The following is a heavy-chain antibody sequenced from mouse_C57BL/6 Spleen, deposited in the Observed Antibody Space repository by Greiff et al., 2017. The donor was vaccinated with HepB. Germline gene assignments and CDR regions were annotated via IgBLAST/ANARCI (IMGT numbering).Heavy chain of an antibody. CDR1: GYSFTDYN. CDR2: INPNYGTT. D-gene: IGHD1-1*01. CDR3: ARGMVYGSHYYAMDY. J-gene: IGHJ4*01. V-gene: IGHV1-39*01. Sequence: EVQVVESGPELVKPGASVKISCKASGYSFTDYNMNWVKQSNGKSLEWIGVINPNYGTTSYNQKFKGKATLTVDQSSSTAYMKLNSLTSEDSAVYYCARGMVYGSHYYAMDYWGQGTSVTVSS.